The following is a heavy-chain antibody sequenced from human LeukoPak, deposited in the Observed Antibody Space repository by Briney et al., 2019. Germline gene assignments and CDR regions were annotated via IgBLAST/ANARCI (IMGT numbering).Heavy chain of an antibody. CDR1: GFTFSSDA. D-gene: IGHD6-6*01. V-gene: IGHV3-23*01. J-gene: IGHJ4*02. Sequence: GGSLRLSCAASGFTFSSDAMRWVRQAPGKGLEWVSAISSSGGSTYYADSVRGRFIISRDSSKNTLYLQMNSLRAEDTAVYYCARGRYSMSSAFDYWGQGTLVTVSS. CDR2: ISSSGGST. CDR3: ARGRYSMSSAFDY.